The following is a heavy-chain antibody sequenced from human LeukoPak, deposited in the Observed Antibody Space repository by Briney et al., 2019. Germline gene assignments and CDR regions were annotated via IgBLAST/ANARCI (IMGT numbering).Heavy chain of an antibody. V-gene: IGHV3-23*01. J-gene: IGHJ5*02. CDR2: ISGSGGST. CDR3: ATSHSSGPNLSNWFDP. Sequence: WVRQPPGKGLEWVSAISGSGGSTYYADSVKGRFTISRDNSKNTLYLQMNSLRAEDTAVYYCATSHSSGPNLSNWFDPWGQGTLVTVSS. D-gene: IGHD3-22*01.